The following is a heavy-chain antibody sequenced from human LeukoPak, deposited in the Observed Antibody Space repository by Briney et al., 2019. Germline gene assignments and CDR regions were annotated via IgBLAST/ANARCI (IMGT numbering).Heavy chain of an antibody. Sequence: GASVKVSCKTSGYTFPDYYLHWVRQAPRKGLEWMERIDPKSGGTHYAQKFQVRVNVTRDTSISTVYMELSGLRSDDTAVYYCARVPGPYTNSRFDYWGEGTLVTVSS. D-gene: IGHD6-13*01. CDR3: ARVPGPYTNSRFDY. CDR2: IDPKSGGT. CDR1: GYTFPDYY. V-gene: IGHV1-2*02. J-gene: IGHJ4*02.